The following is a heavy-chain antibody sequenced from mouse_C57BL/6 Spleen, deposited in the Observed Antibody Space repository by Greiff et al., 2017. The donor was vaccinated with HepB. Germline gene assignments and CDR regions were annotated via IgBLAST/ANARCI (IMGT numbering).Heavy chain of an antibody. J-gene: IGHJ2*01. Sequence: QVQLKESGPGLVQPSQSLSITCTVSGFSLTSYGVHWVRQSPGKGLEWLGVIWSGGSTDYNAAFISRLSISKDNSKSQVFFKMNSLQADDTAIYYCARGDRYYGNSHFDYWGQGTTLTVSS. V-gene: IGHV2-2*01. CDR2: IWSGGST. D-gene: IGHD2-1*01. CDR1: GFSLTSYG. CDR3: ARGDRYYGNSHFDY.